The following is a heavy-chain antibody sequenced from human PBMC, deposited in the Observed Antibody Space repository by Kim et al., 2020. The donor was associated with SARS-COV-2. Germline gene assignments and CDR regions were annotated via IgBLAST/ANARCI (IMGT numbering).Heavy chain of an antibody. D-gene: IGHD5-12*01. CDR3: ARESGYDFFSYYYYGMDV. V-gene: IGHV3-30*01. J-gene: IGHJ6*02. Sequence: KGRFTISRDNSKNTLYLQMNSLRAEDTAVYYCARESGYDFFSYYYYGMDVWGQGTTVTVSS.